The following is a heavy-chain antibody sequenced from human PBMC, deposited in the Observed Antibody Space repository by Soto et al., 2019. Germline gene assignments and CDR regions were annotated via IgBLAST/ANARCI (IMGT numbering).Heavy chain of an antibody. CDR3: AKSNDWDIVVVVAATPGAFDI. D-gene: IGHD2-15*01. CDR1: GFTFSSYA. V-gene: IGHV3-23*01. CDR2: ISGSGGST. Sequence: GGSLRLSCAASGFTFSSYAMSWVRQAPGKGLEWVSAISGSGGSTYYADSVKGRFTISRDNSKNTLYLQMNSLRAEDTAVYYCAKSNDWDIVVVVAATPGAFDIWGQGTMVTVSS. J-gene: IGHJ3*02.